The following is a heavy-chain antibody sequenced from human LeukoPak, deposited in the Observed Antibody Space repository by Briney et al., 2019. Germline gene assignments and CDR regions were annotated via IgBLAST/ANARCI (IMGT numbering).Heavy chain of an antibody. Sequence: GGALRLSCAASGFTIGPYAMYWVRQGPGRGLEWVSVIKADGSGTFYADSVRGRFTTSRDNSNNSLYLQMNSLTSEDTALYYCATWAFYHNLDVWGQGTTVIVSS. CDR2: IKADGSGT. D-gene: IGHD2/OR15-2a*01. CDR3: ATWAFYHNLDV. V-gene: IGHV3-43*02. J-gene: IGHJ6*02. CDR1: GFTIGPYA.